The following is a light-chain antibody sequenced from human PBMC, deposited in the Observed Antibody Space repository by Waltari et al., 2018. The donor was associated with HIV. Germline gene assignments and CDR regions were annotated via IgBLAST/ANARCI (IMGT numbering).Light chain of an antibody. J-gene: IGKJ4*01. Sequence: EIVMTQSPATLSVSPGARVTLSCRASRSITSNLAWYQQRPGQAPRLLIYGASTRAAGTPTRFTGSGSGSEFTLTISSLQSEDVGVYYCQRYDSWPPITFGGGTRVEMK. V-gene: IGKV3-15*01. CDR3: QRYDSWPPIT. CDR1: RSITSN. CDR2: GAS.